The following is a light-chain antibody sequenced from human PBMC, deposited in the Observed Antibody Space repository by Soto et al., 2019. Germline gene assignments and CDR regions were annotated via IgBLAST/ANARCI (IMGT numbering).Light chain of an antibody. V-gene: IGKV2-30*01. Sequence: DVVMTQSPLSLPVTLGQPASISCRSSQSLVSSDGNTYLNWFQQRPGQSPRRLIYYVSNRDSGVPDRFSDSGSGTDFTLRISRVEAEDVGVYYCMQRTHWPLTFGPGTKVDIK. J-gene: IGKJ3*01. CDR1: QSLVSSDGNTY. CDR3: MQRTHWPLT. CDR2: YVS.